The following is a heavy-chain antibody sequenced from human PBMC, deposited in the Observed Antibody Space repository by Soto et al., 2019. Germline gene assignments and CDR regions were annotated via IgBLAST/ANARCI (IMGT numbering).Heavy chain of an antibody. Sequence: QVQLVQSGAEVKKPGASVKVSCKASGYTFTTYGISWVRQAPGQGLEWMGWINPYNGNTNYAQKLQGRVTMTTDTSTSTAYVELRSLRSDATAVYYCARDPVGGNWVGPGGQGTLVTVSS. CDR1: GYTFTTYG. D-gene: IGHD1-26*01. J-gene: IGHJ5*02. CDR2: INPYNGNT. CDR3: ARDPVGGNWVGP. V-gene: IGHV1-18*01.